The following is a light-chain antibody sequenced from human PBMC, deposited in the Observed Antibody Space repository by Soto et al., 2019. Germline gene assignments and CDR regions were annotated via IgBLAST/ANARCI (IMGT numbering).Light chain of an antibody. V-gene: IGKV1-5*01. Sequence: DILMTQSPSILSASVGDTVTITCRASQSIGKWVAWYQQRAGKAPTALIFDASNSEKGVPSRFSGSGSGTEFTLIISGLQPEDFATYYCHQYDSYPYTFGQGTKLEI. CDR2: DAS. CDR1: QSIGKW. J-gene: IGKJ2*01. CDR3: HQYDSYPYT.